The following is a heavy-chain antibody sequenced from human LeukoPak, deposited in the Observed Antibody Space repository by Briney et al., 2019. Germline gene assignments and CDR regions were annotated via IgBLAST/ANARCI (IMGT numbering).Heavy chain of an antibody. J-gene: IGHJ5*02. V-gene: IGHV3-21*01. D-gene: IGHD6-19*01. CDR1: GFTFSSYS. CDR2: ITSSSSYI. CDR3: AREMLAAVAAQS. Sequence: TGGSLRLSCAASGFTFSSYSMNWVRQAPGKGLEWVSSITSSSSYIYYADSVKGRFTISRDNAKNSLYLQMNSLRAEDTAVYCCAREMLAAVAAQSWGQGTLVTVSS.